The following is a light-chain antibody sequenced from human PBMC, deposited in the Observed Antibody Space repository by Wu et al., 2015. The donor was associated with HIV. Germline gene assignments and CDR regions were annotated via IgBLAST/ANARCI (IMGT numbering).Light chain of an antibody. V-gene: IGKV3D-20*02. CDR3: QQRRYWPLYT. Sequence: EIVLTQSPGTLSLSPGDRTSLSCRASQSVSSSFLAWYQQTPGQAPRLLIYGVSRRATGIPDRFSGSGSGTDFTLTISSLEPEDFAVYYCQQRRYWPLYTFGQGTKLEIK. CDR2: GVS. J-gene: IGKJ2*01. CDR1: QSVSSSF.